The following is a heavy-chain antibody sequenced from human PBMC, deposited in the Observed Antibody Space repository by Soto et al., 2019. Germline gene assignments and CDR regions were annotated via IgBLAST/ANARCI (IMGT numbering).Heavy chain of an antibody. CDR2: INHSGST. J-gene: IGHJ4*02. Sequence: SETLSLTCAVYGGSFSGYYWSWIRQPPGKGLEWIGEINHSGSTNYNPSLKSRVTISVDTSKNQFSLKLSSVTAADTAVYYCARGPLLGYDYLWGSYRRGDPNQLDYWGQGTLVTVSS. CDR1: GGSFSGYY. V-gene: IGHV4-34*01. CDR3: ARGPLLGYDYLWGSYRRGDPNQLDY. D-gene: IGHD3-16*02.